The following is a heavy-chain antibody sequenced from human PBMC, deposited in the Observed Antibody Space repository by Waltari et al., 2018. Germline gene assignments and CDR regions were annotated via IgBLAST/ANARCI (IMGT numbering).Heavy chain of an antibody. CDR3: ARDGMWSSGADPFDI. CDR1: GFTFSSYG. V-gene: IGHV3-33*01. CDR2: IWYDGSNK. D-gene: IGHD6-19*01. Sequence: QVQLVESGGGVVQPGRSLRLSCAASGFTFSSYGMHWVRQAPGKGLEWVAVIWYDGSNKYYADSVKGRFTISRDNSKNTLYLQMNSLRAEDTAVYYCARDGMWSSGADPFDIWGQGTMVTVSS. J-gene: IGHJ3*02.